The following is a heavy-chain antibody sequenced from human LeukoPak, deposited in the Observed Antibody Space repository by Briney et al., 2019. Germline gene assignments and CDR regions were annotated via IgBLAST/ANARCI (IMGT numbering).Heavy chain of an antibody. J-gene: IGHJ3*02. Sequence: SETLSLTCTVSGGPISSYYWSWIRQPPGKGLEWIGYIYYSGSTNYNPSLKSRVTISVDTSKNQFSLKLSSVTAADTAVYYCARGVGAEVVFDIWGKGTMVTVSS. CDR2: IYYSGST. CDR3: ARGVGAEVVFDI. V-gene: IGHV4-59*01. D-gene: IGHD1-26*01. CDR1: GGPISSYY.